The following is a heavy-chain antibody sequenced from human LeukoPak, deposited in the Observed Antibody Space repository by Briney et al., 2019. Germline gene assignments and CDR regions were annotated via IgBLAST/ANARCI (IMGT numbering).Heavy chain of an antibody. CDR2: IRYDGFNN. CDR1: GFTFSSYG. Sequence: GGSLRLSCAVSGFTFSSYGMHWVRQAPGKGLEWVAFIRYDGFNNYYSDSVKGRFTISRDNSKNTLYLQMNSLRSEDTAVYYCAKDLSEIYFHYMDVWGKGTTVTVSS. J-gene: IGHJ6*03. CDR3: AKDLSEIYFHYMDV. D-gene: IGHD1-14*01. V-gene: IGHV3-30*02.